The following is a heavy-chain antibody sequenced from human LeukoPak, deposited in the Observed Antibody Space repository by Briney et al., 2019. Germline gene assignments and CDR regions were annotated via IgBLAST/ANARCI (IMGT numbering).Heavy chain of an antibody. V-gene: IGHV1-18*01. Sequence: ASVKVSCKASGYTLSSYGLTWVRQAPGQGLEWMGWISAYNGNTNYAPNLQGRVTMTTDTSTSTAYMELRSLKSDDTDVYYCARTTVVTPGWFDPWGPGTLVTVSS. CDR2: ISAYNGNT. CDR1: GYTLSSYG. CDR3: ARTTVVTPGWFDP. J-gene: IGHJ5*02. D-gene: IGHD4-23*01.